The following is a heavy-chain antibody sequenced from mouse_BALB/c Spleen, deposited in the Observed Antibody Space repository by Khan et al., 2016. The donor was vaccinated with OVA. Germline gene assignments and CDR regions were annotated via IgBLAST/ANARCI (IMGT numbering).Heavy chain of an antibody. J-gene: IGHJ3*01. CDR1: GYTFTNYG. CDR3: ARSGGEAWVAY. D-gene: IGHD2-13*01. CDR2: INTYTGEP. Sequence: QIQLVQSGPELKKPGETVKISCTASGYTFTNYGMNWVKQAPGKDLKWMGWINTYTGEPTYADDFTGRFAFSLETSASTAYLNINNLKNEDTATYFCARSGGEAWVAYWGQGILVTVSA. V-gene: IGHV9-3-1*01.